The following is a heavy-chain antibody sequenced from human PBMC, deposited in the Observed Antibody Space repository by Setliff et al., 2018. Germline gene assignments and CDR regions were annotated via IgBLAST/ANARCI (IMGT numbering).Heavy chain of an antibody. J-gene: IGHJ4*02. Sequence: ASVKVSCKASGGTFSSYAISWVQQAPGKGLEWMGLVDPEDGETIYAEKFQGRVTITADTSTDTAYMELSSLRSEDTAVYYCATLGAMVRGVEFDYWGQGTLVTVSS. CDR2: VDPEDGET. CDR3: ATLGAMVRGVEFDY. CDR1: GGTFSSYA. V-gene: IGHV1-69-2*01. D-gene: IGHD3-10*01.